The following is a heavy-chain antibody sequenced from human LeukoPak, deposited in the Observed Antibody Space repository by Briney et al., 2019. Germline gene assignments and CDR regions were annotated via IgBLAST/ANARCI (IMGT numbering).Heavy chain of an antibody. D-gene: IGHD1-26*01. Sequence: ASVKVSCKASGGTFSSYAISWVRQAPGQGLEWMGWISTYNGNTNYAQNLQGRVTMTTDTSTSTAHMELRSLRSDDTAVYYCARSRGSYPVYYFDYWGQGTLVTVSS. CDR2: ISTYNGNT. J-gene: IGHJ4*02. CDR1: GGTFSSYA. V-gene: IGHV1-18*01. CDR3: ARSRGSYPVYYFDY.